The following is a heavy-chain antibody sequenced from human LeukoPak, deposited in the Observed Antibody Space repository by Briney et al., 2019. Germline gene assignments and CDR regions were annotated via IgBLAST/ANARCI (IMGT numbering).Heavy chain of an antibody. D-gene: IGHD6-19*01. J-gene: IGHJ4*02. CDR2: IYYSGST. CDR1: GGSISSYY. CDR3: ARVRSDSSGWDFDY. V-gene: IGHV4-59*12. Sequence: SETLSLTCTVSGGSISSYYWSWLRQPPGKGLEWIGYIYYSGSTNYNPSLKSRVTISVDKSKNQFSLKLSSVTAADTAVYYCARVRSDSSGWDFDYWGQGTLVTVSS.